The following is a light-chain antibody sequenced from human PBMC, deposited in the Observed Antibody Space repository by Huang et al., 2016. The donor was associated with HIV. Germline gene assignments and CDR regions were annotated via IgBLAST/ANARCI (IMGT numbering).Light chain of an antibody. CDR2: WAS. CDR1: QSVYSSSTSKDY. CDR3: QQYYSSPQT. V-gene: IGKV4-1*01. J-gene: IGKJ1*01. Sequence: DIIMTQSPDPLAVSLGERATLNCRSSQSVYSSSTSKDYMAWFKQKPGQPPRLLLFWASTREAGVPDRFTGSGSGTHFPLTIASLEAEDAAIYYCQQYYSSPQTFGQGTRVEVK.